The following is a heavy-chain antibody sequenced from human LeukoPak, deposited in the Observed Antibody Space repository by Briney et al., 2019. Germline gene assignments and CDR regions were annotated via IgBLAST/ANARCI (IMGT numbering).Heavy chain of an antibody. J-gene: IGHJ5*02. D-gene: IGHD1-26*01. CDR1: GGTFSSSS. V-gene: IGHV1-69*05. Sequence: SVKVSCKASGGTFSSSSISWVRQAPGQGLEWMGRIVPIFATPNYAQKFQGRVTITTDESTNTAYMELTSLRSVDTAVYYCARGPYGWYYFDTWGQGTLVTVSS. CDR2: IVPIFATP. CDR3: ARGPYGWYYFDT.